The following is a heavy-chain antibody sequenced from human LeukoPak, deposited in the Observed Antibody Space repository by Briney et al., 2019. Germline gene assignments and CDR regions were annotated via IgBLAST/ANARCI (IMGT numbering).Heavy chain of an antibody. CDR3: ARGGASYYDSSGPFDY. Sequence: SETLSLTCTVSGGSISSYYWSWIRQPAGKGLEWIGRIYTSGSTNYNPSLKSRVTMSVDTSKNQFSLKLSSVTAADTAVYYCARGGASYYDSSGPFDYWGQGTLVTVSS. V-gene: IGHV4-4*07. CDR1: GGSISSYY. J-gene: IGHJ4*02. CDR2: IYTSGST. D-gene: IGHD3-22*01.